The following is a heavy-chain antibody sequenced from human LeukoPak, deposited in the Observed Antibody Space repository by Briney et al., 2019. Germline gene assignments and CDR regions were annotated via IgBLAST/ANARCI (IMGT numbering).Heavy chain of an antibody. CDR2: ITWGATDS. CDR1: GFKFADAP. CDR3: AKDVSFRRGHNFDASDL. V-gene: IGHV3-43*01. J-gene: IGHJ3*01. Sequence: GFLRLSCTASGFKFADAPMHWVRQPPGKGLEWIALITWGATDSYYADSVKGRFTISRDDSRNTLYLQMNSLRSEDTALYYCAKDVSFRRGHNFDASDLWGLGTMVIVSS. D-gene: IGHD5-24*01.